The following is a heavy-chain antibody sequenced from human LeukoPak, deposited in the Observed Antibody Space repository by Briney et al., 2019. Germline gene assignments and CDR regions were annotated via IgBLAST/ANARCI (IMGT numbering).Heavy chain of an antibody. J-gene: IGHJ4*02. CDR1: GYTFTSYY. CDR2: IKPGDGGT. CDR3: ARESSEKYYFVF. D-gene: IGHD6-19*01. Sequence: ASVKVSCKASGYTFTSYYMHWVRQAPGQGPEWMGMIKPGDGGTWNAPKFQDRVTMTRDTSTNTIYMELRSLTSEDTAVYHCARESSEKYYFVFWGQGTLVTVSS. V-gene: IGHV1-46*01.